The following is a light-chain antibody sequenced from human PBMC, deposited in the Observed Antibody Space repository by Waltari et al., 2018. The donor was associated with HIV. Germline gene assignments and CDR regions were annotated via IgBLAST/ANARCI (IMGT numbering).Light chain of an antibody. V-gene: IGLV2-14*01. CDR1: SSDIGASDF. J-gene: IGLJ2*01. Sequence: QSALTQPASVSGSPGQSITVSCTGPSSDIGASDFVPWYQQTPGTAPKLVIYEVSHRPSGISYRFSGSKSGNTASLTISGLQTEDEADYYCSSFTTSNSLLFGGGTKVTVL. CDR3: SSFTTSNSLL. CDR2: EVS.